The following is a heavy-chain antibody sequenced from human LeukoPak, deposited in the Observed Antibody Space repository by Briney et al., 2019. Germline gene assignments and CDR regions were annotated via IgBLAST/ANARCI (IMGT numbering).Heavy chain of an antibody. CDR1: GYTFTGYY. V-gene: IGHV1-2*06. CDR3: AINGDCSGGSCYS. Sequence: ASVKVSCKASGYTFTGYYMHWVRQAPGQGLEWVGRINPNSGGTNYAQKFQGRVTMTRDTSISTAYMELSRLRSDDTAVYYCAINGDCSGGSCYSWGQGTLVTVSS. D-gene: IGHD2-15*01. CDR2: INPNSGGT. J-gene: IGHJ4*02.